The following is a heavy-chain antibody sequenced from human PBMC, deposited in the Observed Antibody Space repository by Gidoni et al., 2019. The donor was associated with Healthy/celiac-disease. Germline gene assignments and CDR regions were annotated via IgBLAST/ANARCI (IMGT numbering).Heavy chain of an antibody. D-gene: IGHD6-6*01. CDR3: ARGEIAARPWPRDY. CDR1: GFTFSSYS. V-gene: IGHV3-21*01. CDR2: ISSSSSYI. J-gene: IGHJ4*02. Sequence: EVQLVESGGGLVKPGGSLRLSCAASGFTFSSYSMNWVRQAPGKGLEWFSSISSSSSYIYYADSVKGRFTISRDNAKNSLYLQMNSLRAEDTAVYYCARGEIAARPWPRDYWGQGTLVTVSS.